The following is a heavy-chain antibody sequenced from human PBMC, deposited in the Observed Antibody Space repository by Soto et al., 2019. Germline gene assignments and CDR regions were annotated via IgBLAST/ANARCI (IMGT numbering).Heavy chain of an antibody. J-gene: IGHJ6*02. CDR2: ISSSGTYI. CDR1: GFTFSTYS. CDR3: ARDPSDCSSTSCWGYYALDV. Sequence: PGGSLRLSCSASGFTFSTYSRNWVRQAPGKGLEWVSSISSSGTYIHYADSLKGRFTISRDNAKNSLYLQMISLRAEDTAVYYCARDPSDCSSTSCWGYYALDVWGQGTTVTVSS. D-gene: IGHD2-2*01. V-gene: IGHV3-21*01.